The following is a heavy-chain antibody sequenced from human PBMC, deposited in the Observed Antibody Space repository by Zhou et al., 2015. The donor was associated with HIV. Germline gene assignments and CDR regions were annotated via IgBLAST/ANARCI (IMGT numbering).Heavy chain of an antibody. D-gene: IGHD4/OR15-4a*01. Sequence: QVQLVQSGAEVKPPGSSVKVSCKASGGTFSGSDLSWVRQAPGQGLEWMGRITPMFDIHNYAEKFRARLNITVDRHTSAAYMELSSLTSEDTAVYFCARGNMNHDYGLDLWGQGTKVIVS. V-gene: IGHV1-69*17. CDR3: ARGNMNHDYGLDL. CDR1: GGTFSGSD. CDR2: ITPMFDIH. J-gene: IGHJ3*01.